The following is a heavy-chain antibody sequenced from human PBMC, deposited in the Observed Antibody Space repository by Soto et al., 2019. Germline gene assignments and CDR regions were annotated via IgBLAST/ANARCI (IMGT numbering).Heavy chain of an antibody. CDR3: ARTGRSGDYYDSSGYSGGIVDY. D-gene: IGHD3-22*01. V-gene: IGHV1-8*03. CDR1: GYTFTSYD. J-gene: IGHJ4*02. Sequence: ASVKVSCKASGYTFTSYDSNWVRQATGQGLEWMGWMNPIIGKTSYAQKFQGRVTITANESTSTAYMELGSLRSEDTAVYYCARTGRSGDYYDSSGYSGGIVDYWGQGTLVTVS. CDR2: MNPIIGKT.